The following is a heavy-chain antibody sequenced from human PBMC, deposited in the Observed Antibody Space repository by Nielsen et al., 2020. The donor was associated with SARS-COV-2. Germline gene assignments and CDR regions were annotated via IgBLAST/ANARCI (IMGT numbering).Heavy chain of an antibody. J-gene: IGHJ5*01. CDR3: ARGPLSIAS. V-gene: IGHV3-66*01. CDR1: GFTVSSNY. Sequence: GESLKISCAASGFTVSSNYMTWVRQAPGKGPECLSVIFSGGTTTYADSVKGRFTISRDISKNMLYLQMNSLRAEDTAVYYCARGPLSIASWGQGSLVTVSS. CDR2: IFSGGTT.